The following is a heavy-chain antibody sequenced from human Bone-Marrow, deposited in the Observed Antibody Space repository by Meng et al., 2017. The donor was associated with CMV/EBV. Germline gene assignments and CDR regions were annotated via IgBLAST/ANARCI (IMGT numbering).Heavy chain of an antibody. CDR1: GYTFTGYY. CDR2: INPNSGGST. CDR3: ARDCTNGVCWYYYYYGMDV. D-gene: IGHD2-8*01. V-gene: IGHV1-2*02. J-gene: IGHJ6*02. Sequence: ASVKVSCKASGYTFTGYYMHWVRQAPGQGLEWMGWINPNSGGSTSYAQKFQGRVTMTRDTSTSTAYMELRSLRSDDTAVYYCARDCTNGVCWYYYYYGMDVWGQGPTVTVSS.